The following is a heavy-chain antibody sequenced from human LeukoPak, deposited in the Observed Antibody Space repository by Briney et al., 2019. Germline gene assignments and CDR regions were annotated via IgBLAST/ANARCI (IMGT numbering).Heavy chain of an antibody. V-gene: IGHV3-30*18. CDR3: VKGFHSRGYGAHFDS. J-gene: IGHJ4*02. CDR2: ASSDGSVK. Sequence: PGGSLRLSCAASGYTFSRFGMQWVRQAPGKGLEWVAVASSDGSVKYYADSVTGRFTISRDNSKNTLFLQMNNLSAEDTAVYYCVKGFHSRGYGAHFDSWGQGTLVTVSS. CDR1: GYTFSRFG. D-gene: IGHD3-10*01.